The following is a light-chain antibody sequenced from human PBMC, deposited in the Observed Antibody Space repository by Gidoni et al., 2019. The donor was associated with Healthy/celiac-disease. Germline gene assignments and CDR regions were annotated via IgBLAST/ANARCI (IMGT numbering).Light chain of an antibody. J-gene: IGLJ2*01. V-gene: IGLV3-1*01. CDR1: KLVENY. CDR2: QDS. CDR3: QAWDSSTVV. Sequence: SYELHTPPSVSVSPGQTASSTCYGYKLVENYACWYQQKPGQSPVLVIYQDSKRPSGIPERFSGSNSGNTATRTISGTQAMDEAYYYCQAWDSSTVVFGGGTKLTVL.